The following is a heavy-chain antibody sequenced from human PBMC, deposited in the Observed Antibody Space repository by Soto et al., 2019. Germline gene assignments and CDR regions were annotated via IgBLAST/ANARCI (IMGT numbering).Heavy chain of an antibody. V-gene: IGHV4-30-2*01. CDR1: GGSISSGGYS. D-gene: IGHD2-2*01. CDR3: ARLHGYCISSSCHGHYAMDV. CDR2: IYHSGST. Sequence: SETLSLTCAVSGGSISSGGYSWSWIRQPPGKGLEWIGYIYHSGSTYYNPSLKSRVTISVDGSKNQFSLKVTSVTAADTAVYYCARLHGYCISSSCHGHYAMDVWGQGTTVTVSS. J-gene: IGHJ6*02.